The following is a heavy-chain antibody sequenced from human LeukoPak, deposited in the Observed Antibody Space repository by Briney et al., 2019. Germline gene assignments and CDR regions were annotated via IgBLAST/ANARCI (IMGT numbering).Heavy chain of an antibody. D-gene: IGHD2-15*01. CDR3: ARGGAVGATYLLLDY. J-gene: IGHJ4*02. V-gene: IGHV4-34*01. CDR1: DGSFRGYF. CDR2: INHSGST. Sequence: PSETLSLTCAVYDGSFRGYFWSWIRLPPGKGLEWIGGINHSGSTDYNPSLKSRVTIEVDTSKKQFSLNLRSVTAADTAVYYCARGGAVGATYLLLDYWGQGTVVTVSS.